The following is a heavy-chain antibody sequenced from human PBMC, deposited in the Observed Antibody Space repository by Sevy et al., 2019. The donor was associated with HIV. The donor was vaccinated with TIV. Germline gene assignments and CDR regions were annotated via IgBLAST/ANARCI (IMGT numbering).Heavy chain of an antibody. V-gene: IGHV3-30*18. Sequence: GGSLRLSCTASGFTFGSYGMHWVRQAPGKGLEWVAVISYAGSNKYYADSVKGRFTISRDNSKNTLYLQMNSLRAEDTAVYYCAKDGNDFWSRYCRPWGQGTLVTVSS. CDR3: AKDGNDFWSRYCRP. CDR2: ISYAGSNK. J-gene: IGHJ5*02. D-gene: IGHD3-3*01. CDR1: GFTFGSYG.